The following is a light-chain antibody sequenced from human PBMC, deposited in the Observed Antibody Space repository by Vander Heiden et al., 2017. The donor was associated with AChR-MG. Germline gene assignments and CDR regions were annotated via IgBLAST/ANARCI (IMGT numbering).Light chain of an antibody. V-gene: IGLV3-21*04. CDR2: NNN. Sequence: SYVLTQPPSLSVAPGETVRITCGGDNIGRRSVHWYQQSPGQAPLLVIFNNNGRPSGIPERFSGSISGNAATLTISRVESGDEADYYCHVWDTSREHVVFGGGTKLTVL. CDR1: NIGRRS. CDR3: HVWDTSREHVV. J-gene: IGLJ2*01.